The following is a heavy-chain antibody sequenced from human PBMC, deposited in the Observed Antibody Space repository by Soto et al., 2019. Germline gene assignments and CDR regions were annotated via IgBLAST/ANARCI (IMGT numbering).Heavy chain of an antibody. CDR3: AREAYPYISRYYFDY. V-gene: IGHV1-69*01. CDR1: GGTFSSYA. CDR2: IMPIFGTA. D-gene: IGHD6-13*01. Sequence: VQLVQSGAEVKKPGSSVKVSCKSSGGTFSSYAISWVRQAPGQGLEWMGGIMPIFGTADYAQKFQGRVTITADEYTLTAYMELSSLRSEDTAVYYCAREAYPYISRYYFDYWGQENLVNDSS. J-gene: IGHJ4*02.